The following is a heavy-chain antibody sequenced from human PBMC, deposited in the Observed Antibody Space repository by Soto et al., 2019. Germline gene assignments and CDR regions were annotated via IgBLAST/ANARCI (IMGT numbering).Heavy chain of an antibody. Sequence: GESLRLSCAASGFTFSSYSMNWVRQAPGKGLEWVSSISSSSSYIYYADSVKGRFTISRDNAKNSLYLQMNSLRAEDTAVYYCARRVAAAGTDNWFDPWGQGTLVTVSS. CDR1: GFTFSSYS. CDR2: ISSSSSYI. V-gene: IGHV3-21*01. CDR3: ARRVAAAGTDNWFDP. D-gene: IGHD6-13*01. J-gene: IGHJ5*02.